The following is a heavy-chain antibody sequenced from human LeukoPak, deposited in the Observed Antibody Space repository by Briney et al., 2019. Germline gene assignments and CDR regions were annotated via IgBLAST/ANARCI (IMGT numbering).Heavy chain of an antibody. CDR2: IYYSGST. D-gene: IGHD3-10*01. CDR1: GGSISSSSYY. V-gene: IGHV4-39*07. CDR3: VRDPPPYYGSGSYYGDGENY. J-gene: IGHJ4*02. Sequence: PSETLSLTCTVSGGSISSSSYYWGWIRQPPGKGLEWIGSIYYSGSTYYNPSLKSRVTISVDTSKNQFSLKLSSVTAADTAVYYCVRDPPPYYGSGSYYGDGENYWGQGTLVTVSS.